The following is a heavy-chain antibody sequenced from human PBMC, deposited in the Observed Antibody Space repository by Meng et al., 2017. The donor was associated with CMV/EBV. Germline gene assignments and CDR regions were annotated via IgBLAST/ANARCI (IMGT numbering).Heavy chain of an antibody. CDR1: GVTFSSYA. CDR3: VLDSSGWYSM. D-gene: IGHD6-19*01. Sequence: SVKVSCKASGVTFSSYAISWVRQAPGQGLEWMGGIIPIFGTANYAQKFQGRVTITTDESTSTAYMELSSLRSEDTAVYYCVLDSSGWYSMWGQGTLVTVSS. V-gene: IGHV1-69*05. J-gene: IGHJ4*02. CDR2: IIPIFGTA.